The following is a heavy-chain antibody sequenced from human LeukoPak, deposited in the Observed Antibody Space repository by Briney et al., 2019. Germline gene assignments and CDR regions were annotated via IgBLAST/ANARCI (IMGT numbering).Heavy chain of an antibody. J-gene: IGHJ4*02. V-gene: IGHV3-53*01. CDR1: GFTVSSNY. CDR2: IYNGDST. D-gene: IGHD3-9*01. Sequence: GGSLRLSCAASGFTVSSNYMSWVRQAPGKGLEWVSLIYNGDSTYYADSVKGRFTISRDNSKNTLYLQMNSLSAEDTAVYYCARAVVDYDILTGYYYFDYWGQGTLVTVSS. CDR3: ARAVVDYDILTGYYYFDY.